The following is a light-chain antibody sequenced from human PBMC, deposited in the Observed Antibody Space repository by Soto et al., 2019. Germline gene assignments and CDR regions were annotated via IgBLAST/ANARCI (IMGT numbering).Light chain of an antibody. CDR2: DAS. V-gene: IGKV3-11*01. Sequence: EIVLTQSPAPLSLSPGERATPSCRASQSVSSYLLWYQQKPGQTPRLLIYDASNRAPGIPARFSGSGSGTECTLTISSLQSEDVAVYYCQQYNNWPLLFGPGTKVDIK. J-gene: IGKJ3*01. CDR3: QQYNNWPLL. CDR1: QSVSSY.